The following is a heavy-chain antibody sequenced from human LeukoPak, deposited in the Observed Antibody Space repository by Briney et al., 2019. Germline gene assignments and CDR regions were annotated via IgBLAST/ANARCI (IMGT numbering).Heavy chain of an antibody. J-gene: IGHJ6*03. CDR2: INWNGDTT. CDR3: ARPPRPYYYYYYYMAV. Sequence: GGSLRLSCAASGFTFDDYGMTWVRQAPGKGPEWVSGINWNGDTTGYADSVKGRFTISRDDSKNTLFLQMNSLRPDDTAVYYCARPPRPYYYYYYYMAVWGKGTTVTVSS. V-gene: IGHV3-20*04. CDR1: GFTFDDYG.